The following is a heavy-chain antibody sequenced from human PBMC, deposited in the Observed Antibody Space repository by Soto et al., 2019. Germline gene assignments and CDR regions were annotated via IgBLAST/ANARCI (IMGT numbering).Heavy chain of an antibody. CDR3: ARGVDTGVDY. Sequence: ASVKVSCKTSGYSFASYDVNWMRQATGQGLEWMGWVSPSSGDSRIGEKFRGRLTMTRDTALGTVYMELTSLTYDDTAVYYCARGVDTGVDYWGQGTLVTVSS. J-gene: IGHJ4*02. D-gene: IGHD7-27*01. CDR1: GYSFASYD. CDR2: VSPSSGDS. V-gene: IGHV1-8*01.